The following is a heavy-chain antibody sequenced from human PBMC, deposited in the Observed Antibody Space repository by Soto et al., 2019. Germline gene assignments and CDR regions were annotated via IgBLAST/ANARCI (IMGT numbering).Heavy chain of an antibody. V-gene: IGHV3-48*02. CDR1: GFTFSLYS. J-gene: IGHJ6*02. CDR3: ARAVTWGLDV. CDR2: ISRSSTGI. Sequence: EVPLVESGGGLVQPGGSLRLSCAASGFTFSLYSMSWVRQAPGKGLEWVSYISRSSTGIHYADSVKGRFTISRDDAAKSMHLQMNSLRDGDTAVYFCARAVTWGLDVWGQGTTVSIS. D-gene: IGHD3-10*01.